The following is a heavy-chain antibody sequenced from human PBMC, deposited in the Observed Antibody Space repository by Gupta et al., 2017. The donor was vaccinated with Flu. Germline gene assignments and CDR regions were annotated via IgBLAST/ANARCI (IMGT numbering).Heavy chain of an antibody. V-gene: IGHV3-9*01. J-gene: IGHJ4*02. D-gene: IGHD6-25*01. CDR2: ISRESATI. CDR3: AKDSLSSGWALFDY. Sequence: RLTPGKGLEWVSSISRESATIAYADSVKGRFTVSRDNARNSLFLQMDSLTAEDTALYFCAKDSLSSGWALFDYWGQGTLVTVSS.